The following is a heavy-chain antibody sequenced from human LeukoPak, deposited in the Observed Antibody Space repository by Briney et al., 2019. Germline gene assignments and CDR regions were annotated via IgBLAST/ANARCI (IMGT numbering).Heavy chain of an antibody. CDR3: TSETWIQLAVPDY. V-gene: IGHV3-15*01. Sequence: PGRSLRSSCAAAGFSFSSYAMSWVRQPPRDGMEWVGYIKSRSDGGTTDFAAPVKGRFTISSDDSRTTLFLQMNRLKADDTAVYYCTSETWIQLAVPDYWGQGTLVTVSS. CDR2: IKSRSDGGTT. J-gene: IGHJ4*02. D-gene: IGHD5-18*01. CDR1: GFSFSSYA.